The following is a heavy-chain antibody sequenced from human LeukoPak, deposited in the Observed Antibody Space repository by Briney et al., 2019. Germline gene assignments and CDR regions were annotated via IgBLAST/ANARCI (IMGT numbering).Heavy chain of an antibody. V-gene: IGHV3-11*06. Sequence: GGSLRLSCAASGFTFSDYYMSWIRQAPGKRLEWVSSISGNSAFKHDADSVKGRFIISRDNAQNTLFLQMNSLRIEDTAVYYCARAGTDWYEDYWGQGTLVTVS. CDR3: ARAGTDWYEDY. CDR1: GFTFSDYY. D-gene: IGHD3-9*01. J-gene: IGHJ4*02. CDR2: ISGNSAFK.